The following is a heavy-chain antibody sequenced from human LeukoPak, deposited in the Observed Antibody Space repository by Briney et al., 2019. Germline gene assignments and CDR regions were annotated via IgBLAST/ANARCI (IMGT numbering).Heavy chain of an antibody. J-gene: IGHJ6*02. CDR1: GYTFTSYY. CDR3: ARVHTYSNYESRRYGMDV. Sequence: ASVKVSCKASGYTFTSYYMHWVRQAPGQGLEWMGIINPSGGSTSYAQKFQGRVTMTRDTSTSTVYMEPSSLRSEDTAVYYCARVHTYSNYESRRYGMDVWGQGTTVTVSS. CDR2: INPSGGST. V-gene: IGHV1-46*01. D-gene: IGHD4-11*01.